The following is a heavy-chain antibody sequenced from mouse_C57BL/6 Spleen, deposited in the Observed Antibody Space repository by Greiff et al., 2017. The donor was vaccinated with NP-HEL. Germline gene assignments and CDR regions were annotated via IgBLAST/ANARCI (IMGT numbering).Heavy chain of an antibody. CDR1: GYSITSGYY. J-gene: IGHJ2*01. Sequence: EVQLQESGPGLVKPSQSLSLTCSVTGYSITSGYYWNWIRQFPGNKLEWMGYISYDGSNNYNPYLNNLITITRDTSKNQFFLKLNSVTTEDTATYYCARGNWDTCDYWGQGTTLTVSS. CDR3: ARGNWDTCDY. V-gene: IGHV3-6*01. D-gene: IGHD4-1*01. CDR2: ISYDGSN.